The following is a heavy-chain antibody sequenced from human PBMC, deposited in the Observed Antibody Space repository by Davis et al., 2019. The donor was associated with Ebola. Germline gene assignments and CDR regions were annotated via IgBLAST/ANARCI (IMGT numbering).Heavy chain of an antibody. CDR1: GFTFSGYW. V-gene: IGHV3-66*01. Sequence: GESLKISCEASGFTFSGYWMSWVRQAPGKGLEWVSVIYSGGNTYYGDSVKGRFTISRDKSKNTVYLQMNSLRAEDTAVYYCAQGLFEYWGQGTLVTVSS. CDR2: IYSGGNT. CDR3: AQGLFEY. J-gene: IGHJ4*02.